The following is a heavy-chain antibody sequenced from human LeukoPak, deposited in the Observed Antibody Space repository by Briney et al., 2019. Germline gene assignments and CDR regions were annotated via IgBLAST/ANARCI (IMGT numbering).Heavy chain of an antibody. J-gene: IGHJ4*02. CDR2: IIPIFGTA. V-gene: IGHV1-69*13. D-gene: IGHD2-15*01. Sequence: GASVKVSCKASGGTFSSYAISWVRQAPGQGLEWMGGIIPIFGTANYAQKFQGRVTITADESTSTAYMELSSLRSEDTAVYYGARVPEGYCSGGSCYYFDYWGQGTLVAVSS. CDR3: ARVPEGYCSGGSCYYFDY. CDR1: GGTFSSYA.